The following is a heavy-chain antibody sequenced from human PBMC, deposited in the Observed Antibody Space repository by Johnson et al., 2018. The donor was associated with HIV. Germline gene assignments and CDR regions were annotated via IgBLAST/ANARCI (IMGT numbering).Heavy chain of an antibody. V-gene: IGHV3-23*04. Sequence: VQLVESGGGLVQPGGSLRFSCAVSGFTFSSYAMSWVRQAPGKGLEWVSAISGSGGSTYYADSVKGRFTISRDNSKNSLYLQMNSLRAGDTAVYYCARVSCSSTSCLGDGAFDIWGQGTMVTVSS. J-gene: IGHJ3*02. CDR1: GFTFSSYA. CDR2: ISGSGGST. CDR3: ARVSCSSTSCLGDGAFDI. D-gene: IGHD2-2*01.